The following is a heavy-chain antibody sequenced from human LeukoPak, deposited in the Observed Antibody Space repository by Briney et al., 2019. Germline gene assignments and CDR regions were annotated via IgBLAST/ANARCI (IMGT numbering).Heavy chain of an antibody. J-gene: IGHJ4*02. Sequence: PGGSLRLSCTASGFTFGDYAMSWVRQAPGKGLEWVSAISGSGGSTYYADSVKGRFTISRDNSKNTLYLQMNSLRAEDTAVYYCAKGYSSSPGDYWGQGTLVTVSS. D-gene: IGHD6-13*01. CDR1: GFTFGDYA. CDR3: AKGYSSSPGDY. V-gene: IGHV3-23*01. CDR2: ISGSGGST.